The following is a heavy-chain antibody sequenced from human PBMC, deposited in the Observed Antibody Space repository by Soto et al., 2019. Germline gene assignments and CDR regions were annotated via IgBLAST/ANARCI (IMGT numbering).Heavy chain of an antibody. V-gene: IGHV3-23*01. CDR3: SKDRHYYYASGIPTYLDY. Sequence: EVQLLESGGGLVQPGGSLRLSCAASGFTFASYALGWVRQAPGKGLEWVSGISGSGGSTYYADSVKGRFTISRDTSKDTLYLQMNILSAEDTAVYYCSKDRHYYYASGIPTYLDYWGQGSLVTVSS. CDR2: ISGSGGST. D-gene: IGHD3-10*01. J-gene: IGHJ4*02. CDR1: GFTFASYA.